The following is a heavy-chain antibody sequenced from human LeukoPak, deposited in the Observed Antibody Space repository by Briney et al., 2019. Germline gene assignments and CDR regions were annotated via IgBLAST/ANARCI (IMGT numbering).Heavy chain of an antibody. J-gene: IGHJ4*02. CDR2: INHSGST. Sequence: PSETLSLTCAVYGGSFSGYYWSWIRQPPGKGLEWIGEINHSGSTNYNPSLKSQVTISVDTSKNQFSLKLSSVTAADTAVYYCARERSGTYDFWSGYYKGKYYFDYWGQGTLVTVSS. CDR3: ARERSGTYDFWSGYYKGKYYFDY. CDR1: GGSFSGYY. D-gene: IGHD3-3*01. V-gene: IGHV4-34*01.